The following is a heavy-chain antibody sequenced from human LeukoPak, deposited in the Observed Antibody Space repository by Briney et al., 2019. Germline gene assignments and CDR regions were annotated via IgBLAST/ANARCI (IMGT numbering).Heavy chain of an antibody. CDR2: IKSKTDGGTK. Sequence: GGSLRLSCAAYGFTFSNAWMSWVRQAPGKGLEWVGRIKSKTDGGTKDYAAPVKGRFTISRDDSKNTLYLQMNSLKTEDTAVYYCATDLPHCYGSGNYYTWGQGTLVVVSS. J-gene: IGHJ5*02. V-gene: IGHV3-15*01. CDR3: ATDLPHCYGSGNYYT. CDR1: GFTFSNAW. D-gene: IGHD3-10*01.